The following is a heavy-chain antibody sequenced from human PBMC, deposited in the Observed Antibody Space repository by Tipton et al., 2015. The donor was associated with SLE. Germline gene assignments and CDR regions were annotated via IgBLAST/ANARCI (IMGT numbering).Heavy chain of an antibody. CDR1: GGSISSYY. V-gene: IGHV4-59*01. J-gene: IGHJ2*01. CDR3: AREKHRGTMVRGPYWGWYFDL. D-gene: IGHD3-10*01. CDR2: IYYSGST. Sequence: TLSLTCTVSGGSISSYYWSWIRQPPGKGLEWIGYIYYSGSTNYNPSLKSRVTISVDTSKNQFSLKLSSVTAADTAVYYCAREKHRGTMVRGPYWGWYFDLWGRGTLVTVSS.